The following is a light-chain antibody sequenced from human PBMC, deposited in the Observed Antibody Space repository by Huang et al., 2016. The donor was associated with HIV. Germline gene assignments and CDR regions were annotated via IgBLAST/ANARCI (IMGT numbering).Light chain of an antibody. CDR2: LGA. CDR1: QSLLHDNQYNY. CDR3: MQALQTPT. J-gene: IGKJ4*01. V-gene: IGKV2-28*01. Sequence: IVMTQSPLSLPVTPGEPASMSCRSSQSLLHDNQYNYVDWYLQKPGQSQQVLFYLGANRAPVVPDRFSGSGSGTNFTLTINRVEAEDVGIYYCMQALQTPTFGGGTRVEIK.